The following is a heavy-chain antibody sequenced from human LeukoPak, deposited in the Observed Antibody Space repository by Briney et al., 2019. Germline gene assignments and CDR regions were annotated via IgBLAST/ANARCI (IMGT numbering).Heavy chain of an antibody. CDR1: GLTFNNYA. J-gene: IGHJ4*02. D-gene: IGHD3-10*01. CDR3: AKDLVSPRRVGSSEKLDY. CDR2: IGSSGGGT. V-gene: IGHV3-23*01. Sequence: GGSLRLSCEASGLTFNNYAMHWVRQSSGKGLEWVSGIGSSGGGTYYADSVKGRFTISRDTSKDTVYLQMDSLRAEDTAIYYCAKDLVSPRRVGSSEKLDYWGQGTLVTVSS.